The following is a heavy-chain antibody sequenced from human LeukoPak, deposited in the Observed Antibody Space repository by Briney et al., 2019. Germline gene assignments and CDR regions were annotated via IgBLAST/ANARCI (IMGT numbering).Heavy chain of an antibody. Sequence: TGGSLRLSCAASGFTFSSYAMSWVRQAPGKGLEWVSAISGSGGSTYYADSVKGRFTISRDNSKNTLYLQMNSLRAEDTAVYYCEKYYVKRTSLRGYYYYYGMDVWGQGTTVTVSS. CDR3: EKYYVKRTSLRGYYYYYGMDV. D-gene: IGHD2-2*01. J-gene: IGHJ6*02. CDR1: GFTFSSYA. V-gene: IGHV3-23*01. CDR2: ISGSGGST.